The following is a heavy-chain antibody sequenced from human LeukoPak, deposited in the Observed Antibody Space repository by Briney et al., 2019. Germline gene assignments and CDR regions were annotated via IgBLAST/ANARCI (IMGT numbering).Heavy chain of an antibody. Sequence: ASVKVSCKASGYTFTSYGISWVRQAPGQGLEWMGWISAYNGNTNYAQKLQGRVTMTTDTSTSTAYMELRSLRSDDTAVYYCARESAERWITEREAFDIWGQGTMVTVSS. CDR2: ISAYNGNT. V-gene: IGHV1-18*01. CDR3: ARESAERWITEREAFDI. D-gene: IGHD5-12*01. J-gene: IGHJ3*02. CDR1: GYTFTSYG.